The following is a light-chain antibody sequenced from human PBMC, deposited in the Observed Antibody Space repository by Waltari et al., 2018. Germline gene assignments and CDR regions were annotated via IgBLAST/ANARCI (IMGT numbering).Light chain of an antibody. CDR3: QHYYNWPLT. V-gene: IGKV3-15*01. CDR1: QTVGTK. J-gene: IGKJ4*01. Sequence: EIVMTQSPTTLSVSPGKTATLSCTTSQTVGTKLAWYQQQPGQAPRLIIFGASTRATGLPARFSASGSGTEFSLTISSLQSEDSAVYFCQHYYNWPLTFGGGTRIDI. CDR2: GAS.